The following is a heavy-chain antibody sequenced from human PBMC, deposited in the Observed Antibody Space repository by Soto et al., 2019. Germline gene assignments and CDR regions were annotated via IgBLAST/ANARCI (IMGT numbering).Heavy chain of an antibody. Sequence: SETLSLTCTVSGGSISSGDYYWSWIRQPPGKGLEWIGYIYYSGSTYYNPSLKSRVTISVDTSRNQFSLKLSSVTAADTAVYYCARGSPGAFDIWGQGTMVTVSS. CDR2: IYYSGST. CDR3: ARGSPGAFDI. V-gene: IGHV4-30-4*01. CDR1: GGSISSGDYY. D-gene: IGHD1-26*01. J-gene: IGHJ3*02.